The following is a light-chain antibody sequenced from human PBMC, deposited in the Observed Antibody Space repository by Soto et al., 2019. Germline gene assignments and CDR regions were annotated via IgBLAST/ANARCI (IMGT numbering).Light chain of an antibody. CDR2: DAS. J-gene: IGKJ4*01. V-gene: IGKV3-11*01. CDR1: ESVSNY. Sequence: EIVLTQSPATLSLSPGERATLSCRASESVSNYLAWYQQKPGQAPRLLIYDASNRATGIPASFCGSGSGTDYTRTISSRDPKYFVVYYCKQRTKGQEITFVGGTSVEIK. CDR3: KQRTKGQEIT.